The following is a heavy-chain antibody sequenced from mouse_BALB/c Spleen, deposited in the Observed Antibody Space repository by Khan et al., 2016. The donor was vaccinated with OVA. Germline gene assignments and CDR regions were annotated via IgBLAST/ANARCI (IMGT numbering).Heavy chain of an antibody. Sequence: QIQLVQSGAELARPGASVKLSCKASGYTFTSYWMQWVKQRPGQGLEWIGAIYPGDGDTRYTQKFKGKATLTADKSSSTAYMQLSSLTSEDSAVYYWARAPLVSDFDYWGQGTTLTVSS. D-gene: IGHD6-2*01. CDR3: ARAPLVSDFDY. V-gene: IGHV1-87*01. J-gene: IGHJ2*01. CDR2: IYPGDGDT. CDR1: GYTFTSYW.